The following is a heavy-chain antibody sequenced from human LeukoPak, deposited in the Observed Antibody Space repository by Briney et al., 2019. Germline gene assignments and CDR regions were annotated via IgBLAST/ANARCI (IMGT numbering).Heavy chain of an antibody. D-gene: IGHD1-1*01. CDR3: AIRHLVSQPIDY. CDR2: ISPSGGST. V-gene: IGHV1-46*01. J-gene: IGHJ4*02. Sequence: ASVKVSCKASGYTFPSYYMHWVRQAPGQGLEWMGIISPSGGSTSYAQKFQGRVTMTRDTSTSTVYMELSSLRSEDTAVYYCAIRHLVSQPIDYWGQGTLVTVSS. CDR1: GYTFPSYY.